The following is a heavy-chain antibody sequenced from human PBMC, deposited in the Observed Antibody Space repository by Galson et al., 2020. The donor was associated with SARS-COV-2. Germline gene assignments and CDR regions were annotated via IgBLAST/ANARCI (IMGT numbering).Heavy chain of an antibody. J-gene: IGHJ5*02. Sequence: SETLSLTCTVSGGSISSYYWSWIRQPPGKGLEWIGYIYYSGSPNYNPSLKSRVTISVDTSKNQFSLKLSSVTAADTAVYYCARGELLWFGELFRHNGWFDPWGQGTMVTVSS. CDR3: ARGELLWFGELFRHNGWFDP. CDR1: GGSISSYY. D-gene: IGHD3-10*01. V-gene: IGHV4-59*13. CDR2: IYYSGSP.